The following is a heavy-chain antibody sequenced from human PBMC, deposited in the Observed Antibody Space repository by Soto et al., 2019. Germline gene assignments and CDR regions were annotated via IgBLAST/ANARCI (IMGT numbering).Heavy chain of an antibody. CDR1: GLNFGSYD. CDR2: IVSLNDR. V-gene: IGHV3-13*01. CDR3: ARSSGPDLGGGCSPPDY. D-gene: IGHD2-15*01. Sequence: PGGSLRLSCVVSGLNFGSYDIHWVRQSVEKGLECVAAIVSLNDRHYAGSVKGRFTISRDNATKAVYIQTNSLRVGDTAVYFCARSSGPDLGGGCSPPDYWGQGTLVTISS. J-gene: IGHJ4*02.